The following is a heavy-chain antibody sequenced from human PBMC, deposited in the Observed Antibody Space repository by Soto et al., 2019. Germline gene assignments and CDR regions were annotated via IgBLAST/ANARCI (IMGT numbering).Heavy chain of an antibody. CDR1: GYTLTELS. CDR2: FDPEDGET. D-gene: IGHD4-17*01. J-gene: IGHJ4*02. V-gene: IGHV1-24*01. Sequence: ASVKVSCKVSGYTLTELSMHWVRQAPGKGLEWMGGFDPEDGETIYAQKFQGRVTMTEDTSTDTAYMELSSLRSEDTAVYYCATDAYGDYRPVFDYWGQGTLVTVSS. CDR3: ATDAYGDYRPVFDY.